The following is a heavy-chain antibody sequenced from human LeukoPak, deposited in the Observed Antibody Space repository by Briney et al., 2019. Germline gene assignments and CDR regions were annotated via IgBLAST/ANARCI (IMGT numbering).Heavy chain of an antibody. V-gene: IGHV4-39*07. J-gene: IGHJ4*02. D-gene: IGHD3-10*01. Sequence: SETLSLTCTVSGGSISSSSYYWGWIRQPPGKGLEWIGSIYYSGSTYYNPSLKSRVTISVDTSKNQFSLKLSSVTAADTAVYYCARDRGYYGSGSPYYFDYWGQGTLVTVSS. CDR3: ARDRGYYGSGSPYYFDY. CDR1: GGSISSSSYY. CDR2: IYYSGST.